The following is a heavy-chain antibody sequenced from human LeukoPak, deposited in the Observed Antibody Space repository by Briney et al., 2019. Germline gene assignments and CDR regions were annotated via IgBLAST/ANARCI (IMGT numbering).Heavy chain of an antibody. Sequence: SVKVSCTASGYTFTGYYMHWVRQAPGQGLEWMGGIIPIVGTTNYAQMFQGRVTITADESTSTAYMELSSLRSEDTAVYYCARGGYYYDSSGYSHLPDYWGQGTLVTVSS. CDR3: ARGGYYYDSSGYSHLPDY. D-gene: IGHD3-22*01. V-gene: IGHV1-69*13. CDR1: GYTFTGYY. J-gene: IGHJ4*02. CDR2: IIPIVGTT.